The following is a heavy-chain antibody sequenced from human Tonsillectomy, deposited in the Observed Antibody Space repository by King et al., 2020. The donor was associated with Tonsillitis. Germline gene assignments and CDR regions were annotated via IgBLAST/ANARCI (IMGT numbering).Heavy chain of an antibody. CDR3: ARDPAYGALDY. J-gene: IGHJ4*02. CDR1: GFTFSGFW. CDR2: IKEDGSSK. D-gene: IGHD4-17*01. Sequence: DVQLVESGGGLVQPGGSLRLSCEVSGFTFSGFWMSWVRQAPGKGLEWVANIKEDGSSKYYVDSVRGRFTVSRDNAKNSVYLQMNSLRVDDTAIYYCARDPAYGALDYWGRGTLVTVSS. V-gene: IGHV3-7*04.